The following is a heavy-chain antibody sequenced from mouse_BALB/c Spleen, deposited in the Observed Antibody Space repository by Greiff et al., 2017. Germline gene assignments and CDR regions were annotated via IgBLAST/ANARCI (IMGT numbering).Heavy chain of an antibody. CDR3: ARSSYPYYAMDY. D-gene: IGHD1-1*01. CDR2: ISTYYGDA. V-gene: IGHV1S137*01. CDR1: GYTFTDYA. Sequence: QVQLQQSGADLVRPGVSVKISCKGSGYTFTDYAMHWVKQSHAKSLEWIGVISTYYGDASYNQKFKGKATMTVDKSSSTAYMELARLTSEDSAIYYCARSSYPYYAMDYWGQGTSVTVSS. J-gene: IGHJ4*01.